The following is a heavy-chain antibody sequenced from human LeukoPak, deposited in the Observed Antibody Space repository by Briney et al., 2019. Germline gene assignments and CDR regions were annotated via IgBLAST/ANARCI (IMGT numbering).Heavy chain of an antibody. CDR1: GFTFGTFG. J-gene: IGHJ6*03. D-gene: IGHD2-2*01. V-gene: IGHV3-30*02. Sequence: PGGSLRLSCAASGFTFGTFGMHWVRQAPGKGLEWVAFIRYDGSNKYYADSVKGRFTISRDNSKNTLYLQMNSLRAEDTAVYYCAKDGRYCSSTSCYTGGGRDYYYYMDVWGKGTTVTVSS. CDR3: AKDGRYCSSTSCYTGGGRDYYYYMDV. CDR2: IRYDGSNK.